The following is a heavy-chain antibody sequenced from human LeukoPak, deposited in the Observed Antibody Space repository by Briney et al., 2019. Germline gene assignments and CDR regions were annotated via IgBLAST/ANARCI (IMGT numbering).Heavy chain of an antibody. Sequence: GGSLRLSCAASGFTFSSYAMSWVRQAPGKGLEWVGRIRGKTDNYATVYAASVTGRFTISRDDSKNTAYLQMNSLKTEDTAVYYCTRHVPYGDFAFDYWGQGTLVTVSS. J-gene: IGHJ4*02. CDR1: GFTFSSYA. V-gene: IGHV3-73*01. D-gene: IGHD4-17*01. CDR2: IRGKTDNYAT. CDR3: TRHVPYGDFAFDY.